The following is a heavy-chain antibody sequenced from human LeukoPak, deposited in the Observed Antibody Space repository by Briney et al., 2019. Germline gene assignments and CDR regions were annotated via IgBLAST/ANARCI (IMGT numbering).Heavy chain of an antibody. CDR1: GFTFSNFW. Sequence: GGSLRLSCAASGFTFSNFWMNWVRQTPGKGLEWVANINQDGSGKYYVDSVKGRFTISRDNAKNSLYLQMNSLRAEDTAVYYCARSPTYSSSWYGDYFDYWGQGTLVTVSS. CDR3: ARSPTYSSSWYGDYFDY. D-gene: IGHD6-13*01. J-gene: IGHJ4*02. V-gene: IGHV3-7*03. CDR2: INQDGSGK.